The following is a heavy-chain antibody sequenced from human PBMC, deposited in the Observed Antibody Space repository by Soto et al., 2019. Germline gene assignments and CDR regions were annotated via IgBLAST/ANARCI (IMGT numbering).Heavy chain of an antibody. D-gene: IGHD6-6*01. CDR2: IYYSGST. J-gene: IGHJ4*02. CDR1: GGSVSSTSHF. CDR3: ARDRYSNSPFFDY. Sequence: XGTLSLTCTVSGGSVSSTSHFWSWIRQPPGEGLEWIGYIYYSGSTNYNPSLKSRVSMSVDTSKNQFSLKLTSVTAADTAVYYCARDRYSNSPFFDYWGQGALVTVSS. V-gene: IGHV4-61*01.